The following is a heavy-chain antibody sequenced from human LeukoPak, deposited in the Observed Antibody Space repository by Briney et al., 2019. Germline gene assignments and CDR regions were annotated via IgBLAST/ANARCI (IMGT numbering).Heavy chain of an antibody. J-gene: IGHJ4*02. CDR2: INSEGIST. V-gene: IGHV3-74*01. CDR1: GFTFSSYW. Sequence: AGGSLRLSCAASGFTFSSYWMYWVRQAPGKGLVWASRINSEGISTSYGDSVKGRFTISRDNAKNTLYLQMNSLTVEDTAVYYCTTLDYWGQGTLVTVSS. CDR3: TTLDY.